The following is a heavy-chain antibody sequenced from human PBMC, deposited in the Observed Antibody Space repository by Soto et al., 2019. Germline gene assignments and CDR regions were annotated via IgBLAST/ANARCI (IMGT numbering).Heavy chain of an antibody. D-gene: IGHD5-12*01. CDR1: GFTFSSYE. J-gene: IGHJ4*02. Sequence: GGSLRLSCAASGFTFSSYEMNWVRQAPGKGLEWVSYISSSGSTIYYADSVKGRFTISRDNAKNSLYLQMNSLRAEDTAVYYCARGKPRWLQLRLLDYWGQGTLVTVSS. CDR3: ARGKPRWLQLRLLDY. CDR2: ISSSGSTI. V-gene: IGHV3-48*03.